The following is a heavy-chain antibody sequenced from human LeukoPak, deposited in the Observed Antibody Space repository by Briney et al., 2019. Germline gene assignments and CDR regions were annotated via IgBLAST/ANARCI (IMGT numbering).Heavy chain of an antibody. CDR2: ISGSGGST. Sequence: PGGSLRLSCAASGFTFSSYAMSWVRQAPGKGLEWVSAISGSGGSTYYADSVKCRFTISRDTSKNMLYLQMNNLRPEDTAVYFCARARNYYDSSGYPSTHFDLWGRGTLATVSS. V-gene: IGHV3-23*01. D-gene: IGHD3-22*01. J-gene: IGHJ2*01. CDR1: GFTFSSYA. CDR3: ARARNYYDSSGYPSTHFDL.